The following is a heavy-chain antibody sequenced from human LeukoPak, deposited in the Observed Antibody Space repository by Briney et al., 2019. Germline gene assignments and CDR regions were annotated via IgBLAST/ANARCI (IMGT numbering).Heavy chain of an antibody. CDR3: ARSGWLPYYYYMDV. CDR1: GFTVSSNS. CDR2: IYSDNT. Sequence: GGSLRLSCTVSGFTVSSNSMSWVRQAPGKGLEWVSFIYSDNTHYSDSVKGRFTISRDNSKNTLYLQMNSLRAEDTAVYYCARSGWLPYYYYMDVWGKGTTVTISS. V-gene: IGHV3-53*01. D-gene: IGHD6-19*01. J-gene: IGHJ6*03.